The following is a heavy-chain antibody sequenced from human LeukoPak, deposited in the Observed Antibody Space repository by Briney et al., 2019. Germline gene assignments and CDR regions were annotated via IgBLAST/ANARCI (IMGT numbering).Heavy chain of an antibody. V-gene: IGHV3-66*01. CDR3: ARSGGTIFGPFDP. CDR1: GFTVSSNY. CDR2: IYSGGST. J-gene: IGHJ5*02. Sequence: GGSLRLSCAASGFTVSSNYMSWVRQAPGKGLEWVSVIYSGGSTYYADSAKGRFTISRDNSKNTLYLQMNSLRAEDTAVYYCARSGGTIFGPFDPWGQGTLVTVSS. D-gene: IGHD3-3*01.